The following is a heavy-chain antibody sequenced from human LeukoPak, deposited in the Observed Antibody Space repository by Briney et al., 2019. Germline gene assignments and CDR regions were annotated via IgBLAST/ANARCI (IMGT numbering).Heavy chain of an antibody. Sequence: GGSLRLSCSASGFTFSRYAMHWVRQAPGKGLEYVSGISTNGGGTYYADSVKDRFTISRDNSKNTLYLQMGSLRAEDTAVYYCVKGGSYSSSSDLDPWGQGTLVTVSS. D-gene: IGHD6-6*01. CDR3: VKGGSYSSSSDLDP. CDR1: GFTFSRYA. V-gene: IGHV3-64D*09. CDR2: ISTNGGGT. J-gene: IGHJ5*02.